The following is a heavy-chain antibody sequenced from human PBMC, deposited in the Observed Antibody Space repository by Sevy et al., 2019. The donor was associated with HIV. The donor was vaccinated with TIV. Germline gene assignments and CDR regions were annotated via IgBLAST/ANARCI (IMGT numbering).Heavy chain of an antibody. D-gene: IGHD3-22*01. J-gene: IGHJ4*02. Sequence: GALRLSCAASGFTFSSYAMHWVRQAPGKGLEWVAVISYDGSNKYYADSVKGRFTISRDNSKNTRYLQMNSLRAEDTAVYYCAREIAYYYDSSGYSDYWGQGTLVTVSS. CDR1: GFTFSSYA. V-gene: IGHV3-30*04. CDR2: ISYDGSNK. CDR3: AREIAYYYDSSGYSDY.